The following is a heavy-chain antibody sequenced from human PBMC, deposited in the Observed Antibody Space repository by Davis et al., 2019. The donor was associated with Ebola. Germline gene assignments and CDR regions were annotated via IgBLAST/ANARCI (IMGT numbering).Heavy chain of an antibody. V-gene: IGHV4-30-4*01. CDR2: IYYSGST. J-gene: IGHJ6*01. CDR1: GGSISSGDYY. Sequence: SETLSLTCTVSGGSISSGDYYWSWIRQPPGKGLEWIGYIYYSGSTYYNPSLKSRVTISVDTSKNQFSLKLSSVTAADTAVYYCARDRYSTVTTFYGMDVWGQGTTVTVSS. D-gene: IGHD4-17*01. CDR3: ARDRYSTVTTFYGMDV.